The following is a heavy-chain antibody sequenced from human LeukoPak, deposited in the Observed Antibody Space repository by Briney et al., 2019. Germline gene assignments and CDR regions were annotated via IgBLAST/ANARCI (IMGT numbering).Heavy chain of an antibody. CDR3: ARDVEGGAFDI. V-gene: IGHV3-7*05. CDR1: GFTFSRFW. D-gene: IGHD3-16*01. CDR2: IDQSGGRN. Sequence: GGSLRLSCAASGFTFSRFWMNWVRQAPGRGLEWVANIDQSGGRNNYVDSVKGRFTISRDNAKNSLFLEMSSLRADDTAVYFCARDVEGGAFDIWGQGTTVTVSS. J-gene: IGHJ3*02.